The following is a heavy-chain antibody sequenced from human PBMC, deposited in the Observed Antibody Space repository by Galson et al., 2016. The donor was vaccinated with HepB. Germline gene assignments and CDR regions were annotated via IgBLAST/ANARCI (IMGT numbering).Heavy chain of an antibody. D-gene: IGHD2/OR15-2a*01. CDR3: ARNVQYRFDS. V-gene: IGHV1-8*01. CDR1: GYTFTNFD. CDR2: MNPKTGNT. J-gene: IGHJ4*02. Sequence: SVKVSCKASGYTFTNFDINWVRQATGQGLEWMGWMNPKTGNTGYAQMFQGRVTMTRNTSISTGYMELRSLRFDDTALYYCARNVQYRFDSWGQGTLSPSPQ.